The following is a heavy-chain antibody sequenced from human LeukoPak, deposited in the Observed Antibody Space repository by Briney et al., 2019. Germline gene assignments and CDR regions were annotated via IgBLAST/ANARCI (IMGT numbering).Heavy chain of an antibody. CDR1: GGSISSSSYY. Sequence: SETLSLTCTVSGGSISSSSYYWGWIRQPPGKGLEWIGSIYYSGSTYYNPSLKSRVTISVDTSKNQFSLKLSSVTAADTAVYYCAADILTGYYPLEGFDPWGQGTLVTVSS. CDR3: AADILTGYYPLEGFDP. D-gene: IGHD3-9*01. V-gene: IGHV4-39*01. CDR2: IYYSGST. J-gene: IGHJ5*02.